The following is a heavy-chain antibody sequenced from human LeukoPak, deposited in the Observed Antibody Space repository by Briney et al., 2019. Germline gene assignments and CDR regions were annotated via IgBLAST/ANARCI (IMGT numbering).Heavy chain of an antibody. CDR2: IRSKAYGGTT. V-gene: IGHV3-49*04. D-gene: IGHD6-6*01. Sequence: GGSLRLSCTASGFTFGDYAMSWVRQAPGKGLEWVGFIRSKAYGGTTEYAASVKGRFTISRDDSKTIAYLQMNSLKTKDTAVYXCTRYSSSWDYFDYWGQGTLVTVSS. CDR3: TRYSSSWDYFDY. J-gene: IGHJ4*02. CDR1: GFTFGDYA.